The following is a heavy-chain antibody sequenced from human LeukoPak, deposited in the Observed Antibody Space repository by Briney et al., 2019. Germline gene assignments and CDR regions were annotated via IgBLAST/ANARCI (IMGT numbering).Heavy chain of an antibody. D-gene: IGHD2-8*01. J-gene: IGHJ4*02. CDR3: ARVYGPIDY. CDR2: MNPNSGNT. CDR1: GYTFTNYD. V-gene: IGHV1-8*01. Sequence: ASVKASCKASGYTFTNYDINWVRQATGQGLEWMGWMNPNSGNTGYPQKFQDRVTMTRDTSISTAYMELSSLRSEDTAVYYCARVYGPIDYWGQGTLVTVSS.